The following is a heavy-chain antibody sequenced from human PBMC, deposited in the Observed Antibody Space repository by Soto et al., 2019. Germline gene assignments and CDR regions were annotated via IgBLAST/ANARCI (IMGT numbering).Heavy chain of an antibody. CDR2: ISAYNGNT. CDR1: GYTFTSYG. CDR3: ARAAVPDYDFWSGPPGGYYYYGMDV. D-gene: IGHD3-3*01. J-gene: IGHJ6*02. Sequence: ASVKVSCKASGYTFTSYGISWVRQAPGQGLEWMGWISAYNGNTNYAQKLQGRVTMTTDTSTSTAYMELSSLRSDDTAVYYCARAAVPDYDFWSGPPGGYYYYGMDVWGQGTTVTVSS. V-gene: IGHV1-18*04.